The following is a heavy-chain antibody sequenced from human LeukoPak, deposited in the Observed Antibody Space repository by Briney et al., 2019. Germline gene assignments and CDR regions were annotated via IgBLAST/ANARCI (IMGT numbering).Heavy chain of an antibody. CDR1: GYTFTSYG. V-gene: IGHV1-18*01. Sequence: ASVRVSCKASGYTFTSYGISWGRQAPGQGLEWMGWISAYNGNTNYAQKLQGRVTMTTDTSTSTAYMELRSLRSDDTAVYYCARDVYLKTDIVVVPAVHYYGMDVWGQGTTVTVSS. CDR3: ARDVYLKTDIVVVPAVHYYGMDV. CDR2: ISAYNGNT. J-gene: IGHJ6*02. D-gene: IGHD2-2*01.